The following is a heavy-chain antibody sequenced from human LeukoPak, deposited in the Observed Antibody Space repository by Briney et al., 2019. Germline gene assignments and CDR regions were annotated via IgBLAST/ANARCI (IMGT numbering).Heavy chain of an antibody. D-gene: IGHD1-1*01. Sequence: PSETLSLTCTVSGGSISNYYWSWIRQPPGKSLEWIGYIFDSGSTNYNPSLKSRVTISVDKSKNQFSLKLSSVTAADTAVYYCARESSPSLATAPFDYWGQGTLVTVPS. CDR1: GGSISNYY. CDR3: ARESSPSLATAPFDY. CDR2: IFDSGST. J-gene: IGHJ4*02. V-gene: IGHV4-59*12.